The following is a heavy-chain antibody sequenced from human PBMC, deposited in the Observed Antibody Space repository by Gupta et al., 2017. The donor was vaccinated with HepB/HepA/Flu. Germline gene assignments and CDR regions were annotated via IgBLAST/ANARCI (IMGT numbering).Heavy chain of an antibody. CDR3: ARVLGSTSWFFFDY. CDR1: GFTFSRYW. J-gene: IGHJ4*02. D-gene: IGHD2-2*01. CDR2: IKEDGSEK. V-gene: IGHV3-7*01. Sequence: EVQLVESGGGLVQPGGSLRLSCAASGFTFSRYWMNWVRQAPGKGLEWVANIKEDGSEKYYVDSVKGRFTISRDNAKNSLYLQMNSLRAEDTAVYYCARVLGSTSWFFFDYWGQGTLGTVSS.